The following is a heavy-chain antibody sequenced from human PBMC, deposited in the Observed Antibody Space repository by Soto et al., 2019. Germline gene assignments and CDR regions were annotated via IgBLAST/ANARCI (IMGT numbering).Heavy chain of an antibody. Sequence: QVRLVQPAAEVKKPGASVKVSCKTSGYTFIRYGIAWVRQAPGQGLEWMGWISPYNDYTNYAQKFQGRVRMTADTSTKPVYLELRPLTSDDTAVYYCARGGYYDAVWGKLNQYGLEVWGQGTTVSVSS. D-gene: IGHD3-16*01. CDR2: ISPYNDYT. CDR3: ARGGYYDAVWGKLNQYGLEV. V-gene: IGHV1-18*01. CDR1: GYTFIRYG. J-gene: IGHJ6*02.